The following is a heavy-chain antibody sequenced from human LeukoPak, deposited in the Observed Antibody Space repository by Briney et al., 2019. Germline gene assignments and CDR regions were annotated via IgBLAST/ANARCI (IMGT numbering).Heavy chain of an antibody. CDR3: AKDRDDILTGYYYFDY. D-gene: IGHD3-9*01. J-gene: IGHJ4*02. Sequence: GGSLRLSCAASGFTFSTYAMSWVRQAPGKGLEWVSAISGSGGSTYYADSVKGRFTISRDNSKTTLYLQMNSLRAEDTAVYYCAKDRDDILTGYYYFDYWGQGTLVTVSS. CDR1: GFTFSTYA. CDR2: ISGSGGST. V-gene: IGHV3-23*01.